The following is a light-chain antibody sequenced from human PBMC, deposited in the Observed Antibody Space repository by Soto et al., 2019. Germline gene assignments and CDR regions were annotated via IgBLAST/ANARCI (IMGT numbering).Light chain of an antibody. J-gene: IGKJ1*01. CDR2: DAS. CDR1: QRVTTW. V-gene: IGKV1-5*01. Sequence: DIQMTQSPSTLSASVGDSVTITCRASQRVTTWLAWYQQRPGKAPKLLIHDASTLHSGVPSRFSGSGSGTEFTLTISSLQPDDSATYYCQPYNSYSRTFGQGTKV. CDR3: QPYNSYSRT.